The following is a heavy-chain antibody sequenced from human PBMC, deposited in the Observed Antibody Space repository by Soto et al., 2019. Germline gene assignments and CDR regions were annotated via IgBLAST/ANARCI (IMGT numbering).Heavy chain of an antibody. Sequence: WIRQTKKKWLEWVSSITSNSIYIYYADSVKGRFTVSRDNAKNSLYLQMDSLRAEDTAVYYCVRDVSGGNYYYHGPDVWGQGTTVTVS. CDR2: ITSNSIYI. CDR3: VRDVSGGNYYYHGPDV. D-gene: IGHD1-1*01. J-gene: IGHJ6*02. V-gene: IGHV3-21*01.